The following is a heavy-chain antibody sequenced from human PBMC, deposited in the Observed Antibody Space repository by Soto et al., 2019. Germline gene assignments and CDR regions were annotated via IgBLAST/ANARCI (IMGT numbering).Heavy chain of an antibody. CDR3: AKSPAQYSSGGSCYLDY. V-gene: IGHV3-23*01. CDR1: GFTFSSYA. CDR2: ISGSGGST. D-gene: IGHD2-15*01. J-gene: IGHJ4*02. Sequence: PGGSLRLSCAASGFTFSSYAMSWVRQAPGKGLEWVSAISGSGGSTYYADSVKGRFTISRDNSKNTLYLQMNSLRAEDTAVYYSAKSPAQYSSGGSCYLDYWGQGTLVTVSS.